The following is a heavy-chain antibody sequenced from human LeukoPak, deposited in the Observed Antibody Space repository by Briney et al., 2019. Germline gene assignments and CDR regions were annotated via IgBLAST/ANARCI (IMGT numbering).Heavy chain of an antibody. Sequence: PGGSLRLSCAASGLTFSSYSMNWVRQAPGKGLEWVSSISSSSSYIYYADSVKGRFTISRDNAKNSLYLQMNSLRAEDTALYYCARATDTAMGHLDYWGQGTLVTVSS. J-gene: IGHJ4*02. CDR3: ARATDTAMGHLDY. CDR2: ISSSSSYI. V-gene: IGHV3-21*04. CDR1: GLTFSSYS. D-gene: IGHD5-18*01.